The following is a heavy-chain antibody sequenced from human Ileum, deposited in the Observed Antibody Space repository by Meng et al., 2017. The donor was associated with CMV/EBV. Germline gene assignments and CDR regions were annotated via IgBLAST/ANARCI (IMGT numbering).Heavy chain of an antibody. D-gene: IGHD1-14*01. CDR1: GGSITSYY. V-gene: IGHV4-4*07. CDR3: AKGTGVTDPFDY. J-gene: IGHJ4*02. Sequence: QVNLRGSAPGLVTPAEPLSLTCSISGGSITSYYWSWIRQPAGKGLEWIGRIYVSGSTNYNPSLKSRVTMSVDTSKNQFSLKLSSVTAADTAIYYCAKGTGVTDPFDYWGQGTLVTVSS. CDR2: IYVSGST.